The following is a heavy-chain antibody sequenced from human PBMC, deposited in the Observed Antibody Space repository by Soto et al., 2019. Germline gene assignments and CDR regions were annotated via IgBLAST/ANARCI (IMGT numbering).Heavy chain of an antibody. CDR2: ISYDGSNS. J-gene: IGHJ3*01. CDR3: ARDGGGFGEVLLTSYDAFDL. V-gene: IGHV3-30*04. Sequence: QEQLVESGGGVVQPGTSLRLSCTASGFSFSTYAMYWVRPAPGKGLELVAIISYDGSNSQYADSVKGRFTVTRDNSKNTLHLQMNTLTAEETAVYYSARDGGGFGEVLLTSYDAFDLWGQGKLVTVSS. CDR1: GFSFSTYA. D-gene: IGHD3-10*01.